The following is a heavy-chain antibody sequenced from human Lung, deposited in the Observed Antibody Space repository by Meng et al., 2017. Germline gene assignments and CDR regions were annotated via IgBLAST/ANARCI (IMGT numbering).Heavy chain of an antibody. CDR3: AVMGLYGDYDNWHFDL. J-gene: IGHJ2*01. D-gene: IGHD4-17*01. CDR1: GYTFIRYG. CDR2: ISTYNGNT. Sequence: QVQLVQSGAEVKKPGASVKVSCKASGYTFIRYGISWVRQAPGQGLEWMGWISTYNGNTNYAQKFQGRVTMTTDTSTSTAYMELRSLRSDDTAVYYCAVMGLYGDYDNWHFDLWGRGTLVTVSS. V-gene: IGHV1-18*01.